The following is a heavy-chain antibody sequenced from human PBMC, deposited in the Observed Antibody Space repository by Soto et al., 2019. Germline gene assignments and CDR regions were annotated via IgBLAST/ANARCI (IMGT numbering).Heavy chain of an antibody. CDR1: GFTFSSYA. V-gene: IGHV3-23*01. CDR2: ISGSGGST. Sequence: GGSLRLSCAASGFTFSSYAMSWVRQAPGKGLEWVSAISGSGGSTYYADSVKGRFTISRDNSKNTLYLQMTSLRAEDTAVYYCAKEGGSAAINYYSGMDVWGQGTTVTVSS. J-gene: IGHJ6*02. D-gene: IGHD2-2*02. CDR3: AKEGGSAAINYYSGMDV.